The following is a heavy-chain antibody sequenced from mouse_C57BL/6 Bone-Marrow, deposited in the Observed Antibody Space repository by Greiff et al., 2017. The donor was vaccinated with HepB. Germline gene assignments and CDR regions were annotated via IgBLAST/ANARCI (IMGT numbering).Heavy chain of an antibody. D-gene: IGHD1-1*01. Sequence: EVQLQQSGPELVKPGASVKISCKASGYTFTDYYMNWVKQSHGKSLEWIGDINPNNGGTSYNQKFKGKATLTVDKSSSTAYMELRSLTSEDSAVYYCALYYYGSRRLFAYWGQGTLVTVSA. V-gene: IGHV1-26*01. CDR3: ALYYYGSRRLFAY. J-gene: IGHJ3*01. CDR2: INPNNGGT. CDR1: GYTFTDYY.